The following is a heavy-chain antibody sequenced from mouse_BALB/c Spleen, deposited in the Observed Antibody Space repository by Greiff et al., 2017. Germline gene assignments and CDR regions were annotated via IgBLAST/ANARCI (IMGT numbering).Heavy chain of an antibody. Sequence: VKLQQPGAELVKPGASVKMSCKASGYTFTSYWMHWVKQRPGQGLEWIGTIDPSDSYTSYNQKFKGKATLTVDTSSSTAYMQLSSLTSEDSAVYYCTRSLSGTWFAYWGQGTLVTVSA. CDR3: TRSLSGTWFAY. J-gene: IGHJ3*01. CDR2: IDPSDSYT. D-gene: IGHD4-1*01. V-gene: IGHV1S127*01. CDR1: GYTFTSYW.